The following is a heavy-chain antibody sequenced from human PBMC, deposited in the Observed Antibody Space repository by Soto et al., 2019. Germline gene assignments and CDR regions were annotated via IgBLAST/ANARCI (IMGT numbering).Heavy chain of an antibody. CDR3: ARVVVVAATWYYFDY. CDR2: IIPIFGTA. D-gene: IGHD2-15*01. J-gene: IGHJ4*02. CDR1: GGTFSSYA. Sequence: GASVKVSCKASGGTFSSYAISWVRQAPGQGLEWMGGIIPIFGTANYAQKFQGRVTITADKSTSTAYMELSSLRSEDTAVYYCARVVVVAATWYYFDYWGQGTLVTVS. V-gene: IGHV1-69*06.